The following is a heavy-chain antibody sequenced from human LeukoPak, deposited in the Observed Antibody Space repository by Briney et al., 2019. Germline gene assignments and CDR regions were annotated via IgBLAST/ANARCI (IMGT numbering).Heavy chain of an antibody. CDR1: GGPISSGGYS. J-gene: IGHJ6*03. CDR3: ARDRGESSYYYYYMDV. D-gene: IGHD3-10*01. V-gene: IGHV4-30-2*01. CDR2: IYHSGST. Sequence: PSETLSLTCAVSGGPISSGGYSWSWIRQPPGKGLEWIGYIYHSGSTYYNPSLKSRVTISVDTSKNQLSLKLSSVTAADTAVYYCARDRGESSYYYYYMDVWGKGTTVTVSS.